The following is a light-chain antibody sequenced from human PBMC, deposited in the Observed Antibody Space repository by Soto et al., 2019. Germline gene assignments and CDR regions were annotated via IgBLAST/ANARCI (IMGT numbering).Light chain of an antibody. Sequence: QSVLTQPPSVSAAPGQKVTISCSGSSSNIGNNYVSWYQQLPGTAPKLLIYDDDKRPSGIPDRFSGSKSGTSATLGITGLQTGDEAEYYCGTWDSSRLRAGHNWVFGGGTQLTVL. CDR2: DDD. V-gene: IGLV1-51*01. J-gene: IGLJ3*02. CDR3: GTWDSSRLRAGHNWV. CDR1: SSNIGNNY.